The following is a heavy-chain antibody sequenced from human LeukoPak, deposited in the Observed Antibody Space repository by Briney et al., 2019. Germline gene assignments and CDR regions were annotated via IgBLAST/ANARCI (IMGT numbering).Heavy chain of an antibody. J-gene: IGHJ3*01. CDR1: GFTFSSYA. D-gene: IGHD6-13*01. V-gene: IGHV3-23*01. Sequence: GGSLRLSCAASGFTFSSYAMSWVRQAPGKGLEWVSAISTSGDRAYYADSVKGRFTISRDSSKNTLYMQMNSLRAEDTAVYYCAKDYLGSSYAFDVWGQGTMVTVSS. CDR3: AKDYLGSSYAFDV. CDR2: ISTSGDRA.